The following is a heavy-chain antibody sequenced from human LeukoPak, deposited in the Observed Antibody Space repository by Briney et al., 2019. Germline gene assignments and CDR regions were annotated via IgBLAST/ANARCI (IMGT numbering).Heavy chain of an antibody. D-gene: IGHD5-12*01. J-gene: IGHJ6*02. CDR1: GGTFSSYA. Sequence: SVKVSCKASGGTFSSYAISWVRQAPGQGLEWMGRIIPILGIANYAQKFQGRVTITADKSTSTAYMELSSLRSEDTAVYYCARGGGPTRYYYYGMDVWGQGTTVTVSS. CDR3: ARGGGPTRYYYYGMDV. V-gene: IGHV1-69*04. CDR2: IIPILGIA.